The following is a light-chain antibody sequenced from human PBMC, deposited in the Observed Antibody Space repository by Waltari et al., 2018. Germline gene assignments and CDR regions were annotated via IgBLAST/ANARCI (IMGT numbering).Light chain of an antibody. CDR1: SRDVGGYNY. Sequence: QSVLTQPASVSGSPGQSIPISCTGTSRDVGGYNYVSWYQRHPGKAPKVMIFDVSKRPSGVSDRFSGSKSGNTASLTISGLQAEDEADYYCCSHAGSGTFWVFGGGTKLTVL. CDR3: CSHAGSGTFWV. V-gene: IGLV2-23*02. CDR2: DVS. J-gene: IGLJ2*01.